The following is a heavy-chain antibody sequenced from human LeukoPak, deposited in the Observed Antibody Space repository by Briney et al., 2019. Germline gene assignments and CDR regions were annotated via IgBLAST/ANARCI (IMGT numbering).Heavy chain of an antibody. J-gene: IGHJ1*01. CDR3: AKQPPGGYYYESSGYYQYFQH. Sequence: GGSLRLSCAASGFTFSSYAINWVRQAPGKGLEWVSAISGGASNTYYADSVKGRFTISRDNPKNTLYLQMNSLRAEDTAVYYCAKQPPGGYYYESSGYYQYFQHWGQGTLVTVSS. CDR1: GFTFSSYA. D-gene: IGHD3-22*01. CDR2: ISGGASNT. V-gene: IGHV3-23*01.